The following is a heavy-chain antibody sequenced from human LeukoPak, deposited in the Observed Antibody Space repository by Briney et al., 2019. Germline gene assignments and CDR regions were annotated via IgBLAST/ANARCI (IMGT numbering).Heavy chain of an antibody. Sequence: PGGSLRLSCAASGFTFDDYTMHWVRQAPGKTLEWVSLISWDGTTYYADSMKGRFTISRDNSKNSLYLQMDTLRSEDTAFYYCVKDLTYESSGSVFDYWGQGTLVTVSS. D-gene: IGHD3-22*01. J-gene: IGHJ4*02. CDR3: VKDLTYESSGSVFDY. CDR1: GFTFDDYT. V-gene: IGHV3-43*01. CDR2: ISWDGTT.